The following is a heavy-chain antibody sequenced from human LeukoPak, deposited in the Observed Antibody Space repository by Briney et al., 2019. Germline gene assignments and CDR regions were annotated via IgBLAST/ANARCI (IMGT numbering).Heavy chain of an antibody. D-gene: IGHD4-17*01. J-gene: IGHJ4*02. CDR2: IIPIFGTA. V-gene: IGHV1-69*01. CDR3: ARDDYGDYRPFDY. Sequence: GSSVKVSCKASGGTFSSYAISWVRQAPGQGLEWMGGIIPIFGTANYAQKFQGRVTITADESTSTAYMELSSLRSDDTAVYYCARDDYGDYRPFDYWGQGTLVTVSS. CDR1: GGTFSSYA.